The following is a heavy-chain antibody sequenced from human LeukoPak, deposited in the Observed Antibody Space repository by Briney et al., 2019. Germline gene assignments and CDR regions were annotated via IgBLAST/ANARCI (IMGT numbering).Heavy chain of an antibody. J-gene: IGHJ4*02. CDR3: AKDKTVGGAGTTMADY. V-gene: IGHV3-23*01. CDR1: GFNFRSYV. D-gene: IGHD1-1*01. CDR2: IGAFGDST. Sequence: GGSLRLSCAASGFNFRSYVMTWVREAPRKGLEWVSAIGAFGDSTYYADSVKGRFTISRDNSKDTLYLQMSSLTVEDTAVYYCAKDKTVGGAGTTMADYWGQGTLVTVSS.